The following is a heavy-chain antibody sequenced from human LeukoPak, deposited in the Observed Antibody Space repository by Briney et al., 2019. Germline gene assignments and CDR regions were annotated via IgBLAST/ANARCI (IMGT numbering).Heavy chain of an antibody. J-gene: IGHJ5*02. D-gene: IGHD3-10*01. CDR3: ARRYYGSGRSLFDP. Sequence: SETLSLTCSVSGGSISSSNYYWSWIRQPAGKGLEWIGRIYTSESTNYNPSLKSRVTVSVDTSKNQFSLKLSSVIAADTAVYYCARRYYGSGRSLFDPWGQGTLVTVSS. CDR2: IYTSEST. V-gene: IGHV4-61*02. CDR1: GGSISSSNYY.